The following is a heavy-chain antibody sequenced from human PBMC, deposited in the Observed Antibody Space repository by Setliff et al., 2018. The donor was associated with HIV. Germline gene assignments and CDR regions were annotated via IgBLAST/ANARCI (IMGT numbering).Heavy chain of an antibody. V-gene: IGHV4-38-2*01. CDR2: IYHSGST. D-gene: IGHD3-22*01. CDR3: ARVINYYDSSPFDY. Sequence: SETLSLTCAVSGYSISSGYYWGWIRQPPGKGLEWIGSIYHSGSTYYNPSLKSRVTISVDTSKNQFSLKLSSMTAADTAVYYCARVINYYDSSPFDYWGQGTLVTVSS. CDR1: GYSISSGYY. J-gene: IGHJ4*02.